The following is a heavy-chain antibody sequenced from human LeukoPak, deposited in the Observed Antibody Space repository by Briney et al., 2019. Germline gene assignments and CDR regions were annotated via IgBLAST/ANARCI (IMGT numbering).Heavy chain of an antibody. CDR1: GGSISSYY. V-gene: IGHV4-59*01. D-gene: IGHD3-22*01. J-gene: IGHJ4*02. CDR2: IYYSGST. CDR3: ARYYYESSGYYVLDY. Sequence: SETLSLTCTVSGGSISSYYWSRIRQPPGKGLEWIGYIYYSGSTNYNPSLKSRVTISVDTSRNQFSLKLSSLTAADTAVYYCARYYYESSGYYVLDYWGQGTLVTVSS.